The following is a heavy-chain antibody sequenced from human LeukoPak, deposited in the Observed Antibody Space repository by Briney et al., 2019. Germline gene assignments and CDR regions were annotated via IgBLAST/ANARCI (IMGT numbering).Heavy chain of an antibody. CDR3: ATDYYGSGTS. Sequence: SVKVSCKASGGTFSSYAISWVRQAPGQGLEWMGGIIPIFGTANHAQKFQGRVTITADESTSTAYMELSSLRSEDTAVYYCATDYYGSGTSWGQGTLVTVSS. V-gene: IGHV1-69*01. CDR2: IIPIFGTA. D-gene: IGHD3-10*01. CDR1: GGTFSSYA. J-gene: IGHJ5*02.